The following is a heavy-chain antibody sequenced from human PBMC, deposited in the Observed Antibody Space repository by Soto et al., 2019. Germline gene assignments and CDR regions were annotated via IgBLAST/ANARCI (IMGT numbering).Heavy chain of an antibody. D-gene: IGHD3-22*01. J-gene: IGHJ4*02. V-gene: IGHV4-30-4*01. CDR2: IYYSGST. CDR3: ARSTGGGYYYATVPDY. CDR1: GGSISSGDYY. Sequence: QVQLQESGPGLVKPSQTLSLTCTVSGGSISSGDYYWSWIRQPPGKGLEWIGYIYYSGSTYYNPSLKRRVTISVDTSKNQFSLKLSSVTAADTAVYYCARSTGGGYYYATVPDYWGQGTLVTVSS.